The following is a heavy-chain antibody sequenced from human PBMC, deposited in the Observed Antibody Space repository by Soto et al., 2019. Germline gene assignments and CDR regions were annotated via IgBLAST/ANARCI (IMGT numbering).Heavy chain of an antibody. Sequence: EVQLVESGGGLVQPGRSLRLSCAASGFTFDDYVMHWVRHPPGKGLEWVAGITWNGGSLDYADSVKGRFTISRDNAKNSLYLQMNSLRPEDTASYYCAKDIANGWFGHFDSWGQGTLVTVSS. CDR1: GFTFDDYV. CDR3: AKDIANGWFGHFDS. CDR2: ITWNGGSL. J-gene: IGHJ4*02. D-gene: IGHD6-19*01. V-gene: IGHV3-9*01.